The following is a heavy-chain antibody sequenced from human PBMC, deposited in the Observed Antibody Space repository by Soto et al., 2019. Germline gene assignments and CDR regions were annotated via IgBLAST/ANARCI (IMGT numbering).Heavy chain of an antibody. CDR1: GGSFRSYA. CDR3: ARDGGGSYYYYGMDV. V-gene: IGHV1-69*13. J-gene: IGHJ6*02. CDR2: IIPIFGTS. Sequence: SVNVSWKASGGSFRSYAISWVPQAPGLCLDLMGGIIPIFGTSNYVQKFQGRVTITADESMSTAYMELSSLRSEDTAVYYCARDGGGSYYYYGMDVWGQGTTVTVSS. D-gene: IGHD3-16*01.